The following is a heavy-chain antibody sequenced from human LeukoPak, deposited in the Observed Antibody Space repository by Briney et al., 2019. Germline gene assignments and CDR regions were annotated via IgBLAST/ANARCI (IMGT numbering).Heavy chain of an antibody. CDR2: IYNSGST. CDR3: ARHAPGPYYFDY. CDR1: GGSITNYH. V-gene: IGHV4-59*08. Sequence: PSETLSLTYTVSGGSITNYHWSWIRQPPGKGLEWIGYIYNSGSTKYNPSLKSRVTISVDTSKNQFSLKLSSVTAADTAVSYCARHAPGPYYFDYWGQGTLVTVSS. J-gene: IGHJ4*02.